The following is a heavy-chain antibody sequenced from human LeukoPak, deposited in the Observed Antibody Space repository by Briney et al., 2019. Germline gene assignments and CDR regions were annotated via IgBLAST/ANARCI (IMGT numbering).Heavy chain of an antibody. V-gene: IGHV4-39*01. CDR3: ARQKYSSGWFFDY. CDR2: IYYSGST. Sequence: SETLSLTCTVSGGSISSYYWSWIRQPPGKGLEWIGSIYYSGSTYYNPSLKSRVTISVDTSKNQFSLKLSSVTAADTAVYYCARQKYSSGWFFDYWGQGTLVTVSS. CDR1: GGSISSYY. D-gene: IGHD6-19*01. J-gene: IGHJ4*02.